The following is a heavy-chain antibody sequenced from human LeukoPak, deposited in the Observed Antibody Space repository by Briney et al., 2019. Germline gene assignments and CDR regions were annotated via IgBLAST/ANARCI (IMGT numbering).Heavy chain of an antibody. D-gene: IGHD2-2*01. J-gene: IGHJ4*02. CDR3: AKDYCSSTSCYVLDY. CDR1: GFTFSSYG. Sequence: GGSLRLSCAASGFTFSSYGMHWVRQAPGKGLEWVAVIPYDGSNKYYADSVKGRFTISRDNSKNTLYLQMNSLRAEDTAVYYCAKDYCSSTSCYVLDYWGQGTLVTVSS. CDR2: IPYDGSNK. V-gene: IGHV3-30*18.